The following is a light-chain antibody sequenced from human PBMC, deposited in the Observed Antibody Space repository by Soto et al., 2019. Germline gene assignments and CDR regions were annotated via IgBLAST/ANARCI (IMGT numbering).Light chain of an antibody. Sequence: QSVLTQPASVSGSPGQSITISCTGTSTDVGGHNSVAWYQHNPGKAPKHMIYDVTNRPSGVSSRFSGSKSGNTASLSISGLQAEDEADYYCSSYTSSSTLVFGTGTKVTVL. CDR2: DVT. CDR3: SSYTSSSTLV. J-gene: IGLJ1*01. CDR1: STDVGGHNS. V-gene: IGLV2-14*01.